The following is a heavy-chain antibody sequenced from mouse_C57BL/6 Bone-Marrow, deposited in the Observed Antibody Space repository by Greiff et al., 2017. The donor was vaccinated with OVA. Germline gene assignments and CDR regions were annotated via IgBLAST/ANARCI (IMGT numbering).Heavy chain of an antibody. V-gene: IGHV8-8*01. J-gene: IGHJ2*01. Sequence: QVTLKVCGPGILQPSQTLSLTCSFSGFSLSTFGMGVGWIRQPSGKGLEWLAHIWWDDDKYYNPALKSRLTISKDTSKNQVFLKIAIVDTADTATYYCARIRIYYGNYWYFDYWGQGTTLTVSS. CDR3: ARIRIYYGNYWYFDY. CDR2: IWWDDDK. CDR1: GFSLSTFGMG. D-gene: IGHD2-1*01.